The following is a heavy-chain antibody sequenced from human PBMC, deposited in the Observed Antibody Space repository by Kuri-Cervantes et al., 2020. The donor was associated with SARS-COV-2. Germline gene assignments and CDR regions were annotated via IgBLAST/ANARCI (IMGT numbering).Heavy chain of an antibody. CDR3: ARAAGPAARTSWFDP. J-gene: IGHJ5*02. CDR2: IYYSGST. D-gene: IGHD2-2*01. V-gene: IGHV4-39*01. Sequence: GSLRLSCSVSGGSISSRSYYWGWIRQPPGKGLEWIGSIYYSGSTNYNPTLKSRVTISVDTSTNQFFLNLTSVTAADTAVYYCARAAGPAARTSWFDPWGQGTLVTVSS. CDR1: GGSISSRSYY.